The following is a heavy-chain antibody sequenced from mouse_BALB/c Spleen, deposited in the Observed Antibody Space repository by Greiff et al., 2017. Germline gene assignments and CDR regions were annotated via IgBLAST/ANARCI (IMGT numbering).Heavy chain of an antibody. CDR3: AFPSRARGAMDC. V-gene: IGHV14-3*02. CDR1: GFNIKDTY. CDR2: IDPANGNT. J-gene: IGHJ4*01. Sequence: EVQLQESGAELVKPGASVKLSCTASGFNIKDTYMHWVKQRPEQGLEWIGRIDPANGNTKYDPKFQGKATITADTSSNTAYLQLSSLTSEDTAVYYCAFPSRARGAMDCWGQGTSVTVSS. D-gene: IGHD3-1*01.